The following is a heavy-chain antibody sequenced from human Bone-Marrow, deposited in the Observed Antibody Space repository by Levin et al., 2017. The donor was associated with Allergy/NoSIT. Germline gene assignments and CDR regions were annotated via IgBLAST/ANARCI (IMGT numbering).Heavy chain of an antibody. Sequence: ASETLSLMCTISGGSISIYYWHWIRQAPGKGLEWIGYINENGYTSYNPSLSSRLTISVDTSRNHFFLKLYSVTAAGTAFYYGAREYSSFDRWGEGTLVTVSS. CDR1: GGSISIYY. V-gene: IGHV4-59*01. J-gene: IGHJ1*01. D-gene: IGHD6-6*01. CDR3: AREYSSFDR. CDR2: INENGYT.